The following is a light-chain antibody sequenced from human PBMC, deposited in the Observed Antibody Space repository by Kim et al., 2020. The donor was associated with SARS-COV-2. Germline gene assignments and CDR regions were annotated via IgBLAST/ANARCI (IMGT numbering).Light chain of an antibody. CDR1: TGSVTTEFY. CDR2: RTN. Sequence: GGAGTLTCASSTGSVTTEFYPNWFQQKPGQPPRPLIFRTNDGHSWTPGRFSGSLLGGKATLTLSRVQPEDEADYFCLLFFGGVHVFGPGTKVTVL. CDR3: LLFFGGVHV. V-gene: IGLV7-43*01. J-gene: IGLJ1*01.